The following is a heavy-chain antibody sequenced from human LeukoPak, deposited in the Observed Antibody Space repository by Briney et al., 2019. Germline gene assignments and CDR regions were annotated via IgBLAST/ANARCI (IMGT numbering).Heavy chain of an antibody. V-gene: IGHV3-15*01. CDR1: GFTFSNAW. CDR3: TTAEFSSWPDDAFDI. CDR2: IKSKTDGGTT. Sequence: GGSLRLSCAASGFTFSNAWMSWVRQAPGKGLEWVGRIKSKTDGGTTDYAAPVKGRFTISRDDSKNTLYLQMNSLKTEDTAVYYCTTAEFSSWPDDAFDIWGQGTMVTVSS. D-gene: IGHD6-13*01. J-gene: IGHJ3*02.